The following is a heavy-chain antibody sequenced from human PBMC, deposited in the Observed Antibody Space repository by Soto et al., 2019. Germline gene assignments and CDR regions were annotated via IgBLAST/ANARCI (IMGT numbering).Heavy chain of an antibody. D-gene: IGHD3-22*01. J-gene: IGHJ4*02. Sequence: QVQLVESGRGVVQPGRSLRLSCAASGFTFRNFGMNWVRQAPGKGLQWVALIWYDGSQEYYAGSEKGRFTISRDNSKNTLYLQMNSLRAEDTAVYCCEAANYDSSGFYGNYWGQGTLVTVSS. CDR2: IWYDGSQE. CDR1: GFTFRNFG. V-gene: IGHV3-33*01. CDR3: EAANYDSSGFYGNY.